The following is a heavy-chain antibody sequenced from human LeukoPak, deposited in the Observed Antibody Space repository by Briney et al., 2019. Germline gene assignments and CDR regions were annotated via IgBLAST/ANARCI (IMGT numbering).Heavy chain of an antibody. J-gene: IGHJ6*03. D-gene: IGHD6-13*01. CDR2: IYPGDSDT. V-gene: IGHV5-51*01. CDR3: ARHIIARAAAGMGYYYYYMDV. CDR1: GYSFISYW. Sequence: GESLKISCKGSGYSFISYWIGWVRQMPGKGLEWMGIIYPGDSDTRYSPSFQGQVTISADKSISTAYLQWSSLKASDTAMYYCARHIIARAAAGMGYYYYYMDVWGKGTTVTVSS.